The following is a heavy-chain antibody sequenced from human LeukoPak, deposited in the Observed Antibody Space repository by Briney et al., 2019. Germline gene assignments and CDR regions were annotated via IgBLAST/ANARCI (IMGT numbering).Heavy chain of an antibody. Sequence: GGSLRLSCAASGFTFDDYAMHWVRQAPGKGLEWVSGISWDSGSIGYADSVKGRFTISRDNAKNSLYLQMNSLRVEDTALYYCAKDSSGYYPAYYFDYWGQGTLVTVSS. J-gene: IGHJ4*02. V-gene: IGHV3-9*01. CDR3: AKDSSGYYPAYYFDY. CDR1: GFTFDDYA. CDR2: ISWDSGSI. D-gene: IGHD3-22*01.